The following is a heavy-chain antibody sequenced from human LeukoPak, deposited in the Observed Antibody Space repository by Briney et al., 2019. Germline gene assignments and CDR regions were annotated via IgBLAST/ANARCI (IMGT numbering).Heavy chain of an antibody. D-gene: IGHD3-9*01. CDR1: GGSITYYF. V-gene: IGHV4-4*07. CDR2: IYTNENT. Sequence: SATLSLTCTVSGGSITYYFWNWIRQPAVKGLEWNGRIYTNENTNYNPSLKSRVTMSVDTSQNQFPLKLNSVTAADTAVYYCAREKSVTGSPYYFDYWGQGTLVTVSS. CDR3: AREKSVTGSPYYFDY. J-gene: IGHJ4*02.